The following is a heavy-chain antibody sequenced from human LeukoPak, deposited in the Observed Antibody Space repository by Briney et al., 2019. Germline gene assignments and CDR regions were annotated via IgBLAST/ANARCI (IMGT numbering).Heavy chain of an antibody. CDR3: ARGIQLWYTDY. V-gene: IGHV3-21*01. CDR2: VSSRSTYI. J-gene: IGHJ4*02. CDR1: GITFSNFA. D-gene: IGHD5-18*01. Sequence: GGSLRLSCAASGITFSNFAMSWVRQAPGKGLEWVSSVSSRSTYIYYADSVKGRFTISRDNVKNSMYLQMNSLRAEDTAVYYCARGIQLWYTDYWGQGTLVTVSS.